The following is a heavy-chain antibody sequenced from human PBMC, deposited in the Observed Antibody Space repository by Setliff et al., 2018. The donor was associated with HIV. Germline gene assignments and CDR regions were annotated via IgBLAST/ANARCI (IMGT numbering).Heavy chain of an antibody. Sequence: SETLSLTCTVSGGSISSGSYYWSWIRQPAGKGLEWIGLIYTSGRTNYNPSLTSLVTISVDTSKNQFSLNLSSVTAADTAVYYCANLFHDTSAPWLYYFDHWGQGTLVTVSS. CDR3: ANLFHDTSAPWLYYFDH. CDR2: IYTSGRT. V-gene: IGHV4-61*02. D-gene: IGHD3-22*01. J-gene: IGHJ4*02. CDR1: GGSISSGSYY.